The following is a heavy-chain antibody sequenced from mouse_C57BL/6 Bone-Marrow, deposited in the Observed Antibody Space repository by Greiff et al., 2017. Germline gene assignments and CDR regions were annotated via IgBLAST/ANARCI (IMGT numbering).Heavy chain of an antibody. V-gene: IGHV2-2*01. CDR1: GFSLTSYG. J-gene: IGHJ4*01. CDR3: ARLDGYYAMDY. CDR2: IWSGGST. Sequence: QVQLQQSGPGLVQPSQSLSITCTVSGFSLTSYGVHWVRQSPGKGLEWLGVIWSGGSTDYNAAFISSLSISKDNSKSQVFFKMNSLQADDTAIYYCARLDGYYAMDYWGQGTSVTVSS.